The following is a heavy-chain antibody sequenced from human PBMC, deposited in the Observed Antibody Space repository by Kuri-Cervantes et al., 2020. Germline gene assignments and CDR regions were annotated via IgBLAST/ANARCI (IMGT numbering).Heavy chain of an antibody. D-gene: IGHD3-10*01. CDR2: IWYDGSNK. Sequence: GGSLRLSCAASGFTFSSYGMHWVRQAPGKGLEWVAVIWYDGSNKYYADSVKGRFTISRDNSKNTLYLQMNSLRAEDTAVYYCATYEGYGSGNLYYYYGMDVWGQGTTVTDSS. J-gene: IGHJ6*02. CDR3: ATYEGYGSGNLYYYYGMDV. V-gene: IGHV3-33*01. CDR1: GFTFSSYG.